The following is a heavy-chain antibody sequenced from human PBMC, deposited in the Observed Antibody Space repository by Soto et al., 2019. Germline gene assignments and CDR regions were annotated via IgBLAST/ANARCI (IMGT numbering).Heavy chain of an antibody. D-gene: IGHD2-21*01. CDR3: ERHIPFGYGMYV. CDR2: ITSNGGNT. J-gene: IGHJ6*02. Sequence: GGSLRLSCAASGFTFSSYAMHWVRQAQGKGLEYVSDITSNGGNTDYASSVKGRFTISRDNSKNTLYLQMGSLRAEDMAVYYCERHIPFGYGMYVRGQRTTVPVS. CDR1: GFTFSSYA. V-gene: IGHV3-64*01.